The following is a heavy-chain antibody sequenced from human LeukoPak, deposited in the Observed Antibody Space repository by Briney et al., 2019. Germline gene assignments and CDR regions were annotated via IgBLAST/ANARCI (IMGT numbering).Heavy chain of an antibody. CDR3: ARDCSGGSCYSYYYYGMDV. CDR2: ISAYNGNT. J-gene: IGHJ6*04. CDR1: GYTFTSYG. V-gene: IGHV1-18*04. Sequence: ASVKVSCKASGYTFTSYGISWVRQAPGQGLEWMGWISAYNGNTNYAQKLQGRVTMITDTSTSTAYMELRSLRSEDTAVYYCARDCSGGSCYSYYYYGMDVWGKGTTVTVSS. D-gene: IGHD2-15*01.